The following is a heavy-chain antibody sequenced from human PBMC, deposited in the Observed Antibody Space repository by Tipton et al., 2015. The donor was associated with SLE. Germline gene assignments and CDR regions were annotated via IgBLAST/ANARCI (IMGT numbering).Heavy chain of an antibody. CDR1: RLTFSTFA. V-gene: IGHV3-23*05. Sequence: SLRLSCEASRLTFSTFAMSWVRQAPGKGLEWVSVIYSSVRTYFAGNTYYADSVKGRFTISRDESKNTLFLQMNSLRPEDTAVYYCARGGNWGSQYYFDFWGQGTLVTVSS. CDR3: ARGGNWGSQYYFDF. D-gene: IGHD7-27*01. J-gene: IGHJ4*02. CDR2: IYSSVRTYFAGNT.